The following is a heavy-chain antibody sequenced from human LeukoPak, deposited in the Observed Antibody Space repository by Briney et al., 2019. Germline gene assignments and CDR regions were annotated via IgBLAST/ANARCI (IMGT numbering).Heavy chain of an antibody. CDR2: IKQDGSEK. D-gene: IGHD3-10*01. J-gene: IGHJ4*02. V-gene: IGHV3-7*03. CDR3: AKDTRSLSGQTPFDY. Sequence: PGGSLRLSCAASGFTFSTYRMTWVRQAPGKGLEWVANIKQDGSEKHYVDSVKGRFTISRDNAKNSLYLQMSSLRAEDTALYYCAKDTRSLSGQTPFDYWGQGTLVTVSS. CDR1: GFTFSTYR.